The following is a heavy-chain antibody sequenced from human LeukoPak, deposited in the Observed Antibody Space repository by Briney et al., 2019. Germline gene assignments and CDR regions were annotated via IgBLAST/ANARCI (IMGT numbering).Heavy chain of an antibody. CDR3: ASGTEWFGESSS. V-gene: IGHV4-61*02. D-gene: IGHD3-10*01. Sequence: SETLSLTCTVSGGSISSDSYYWSWIRQPAGKGLEWIGRVYASGSTNYIPSLKSRVTISVDTSKNQFSLKLISVTAADTAVYYCASGTEWFGESSSWGQGTLVTVSS. CDR1: GGSISSDSYY. CDR2: VYASGST. J-gene: IGHJ4*02.